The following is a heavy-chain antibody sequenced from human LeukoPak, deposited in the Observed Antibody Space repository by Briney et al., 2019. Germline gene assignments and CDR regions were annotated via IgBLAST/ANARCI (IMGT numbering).Heavy chain of an antibody. CDR3: AKDLLMIVVVGYYMDV. D-gene: IGHD3-22*01. CDR2: ISYDGSNK. J-gene: IGHJ6*03. Sequence: GGSLRLSCAASGFTFSSYAMHWVRRAPGKGLEWVAVISYDGSNKYYADSVKGRFTISRDNSKNTLYLQMNSLRAEDTAVYYCAKDLLMIVVVGYYMDVWGKGTTVTISS. V-gene: IGHV3-30*04. CDR1: GFTFSSYA.